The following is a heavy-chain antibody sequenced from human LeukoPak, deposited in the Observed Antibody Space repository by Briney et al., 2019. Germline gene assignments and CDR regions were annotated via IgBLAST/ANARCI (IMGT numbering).Heavy chain of an antibody. J-gene: IGHJ4*02. CDR2: ICSSSGCT. D-gene: IGHD2-15*01. V-gene: IGHV3-23*01. Sequence: GGSLRLSCAASEFTFSSHPMGWVRLAPGKELEWVSSICSSSGCTYYADSVRGRFAISRDDSKNTLYLQMNSLRADDTAVYYCARISLPPSDNFDSWGQGTLVTVSS. CDR3: ARISLPPSDNFDS. CDR1: EFTFSSHP.